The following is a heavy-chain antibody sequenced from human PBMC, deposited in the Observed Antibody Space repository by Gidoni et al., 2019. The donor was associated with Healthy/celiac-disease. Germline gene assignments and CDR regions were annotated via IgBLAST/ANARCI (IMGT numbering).Heavy chain of an antibody. J-gene: IGHJ4*02. D-gene: IGHD3-3*01. CDR1: GCSISSYY. CDR2: IYYSGST. CDR3: AGARAIFGVVTPKY. V-gene: IGHV4-59*01. Sequence: QVQLQESGPGLVKPSEPLSLTCTVSGCSISSYYWSWIRQPPGKGLEWIGYIYYSGSTNYNPSLKSRVTISVDTSKNQFSLKLSSVTAADTAVYYCAGARAIFGVVTPKYWGQGTLVTVYS.